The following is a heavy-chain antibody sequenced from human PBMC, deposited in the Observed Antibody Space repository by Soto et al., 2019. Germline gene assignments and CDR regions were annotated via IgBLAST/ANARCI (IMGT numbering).Heavy chain of an antibody. J-gene: IGHJ5*02. D-gene: IGHD6-6*01. CDR2: IIPIFGTA. CDR3: ARGGVSGQLVDWLDP. V-gene: IGHV1-69*13. CDR1: GGTFSSYA. Sequence: SVKVSCKASGGTFSSYAISWVRQAPGQGLEWMGGIIPIFGTANYAQKFQGRVTITADESTSTAYMELSSLRSEDTAVYYCARGGVSGQLVDWLDPWGQGTLVTVSP.